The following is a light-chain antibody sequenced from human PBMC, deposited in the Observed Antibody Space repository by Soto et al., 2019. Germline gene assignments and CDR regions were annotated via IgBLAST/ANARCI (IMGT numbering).Light chain of an antibody. CDR3: QQHGNSPFT. Sequence: EIVLTQSPGPLSLSPGNRATLSCGASQSVPGSKLVWYQQRPGQAPRLLIYGGSSRATDIPARFSGSGSGTDYNLTISRLEPEDFALYYCQQHGNSPFTFGQGTRLEIK. V-gene: IGKV3-20*01. CDR2: GGS. J-gene: IGKJ2*01. CDR1: QSVPGSK.